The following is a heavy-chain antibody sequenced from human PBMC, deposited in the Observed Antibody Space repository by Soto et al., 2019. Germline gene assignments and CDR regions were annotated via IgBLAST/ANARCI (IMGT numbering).Heavy chain of an antibody. CDR1: GGSISSSSYY. CDR2: IYYSGST. V-gene: IGHV4-39*01. Sequence: PSETLSLTCTVSGGSISSSSYYWGWIRQPPGKGLEWIGSIYYSGSTYYNPSLKSRVTISVDTSKNQFSLKLSSVTAADTAVYYCARNGMGYYGSGSAKHDYWGQGTLVTVSS. J-gene: IGHJ4*02. D-gene: IGHD3-10*01. CDR3: ARNGMGYYGSGSAKHDY.